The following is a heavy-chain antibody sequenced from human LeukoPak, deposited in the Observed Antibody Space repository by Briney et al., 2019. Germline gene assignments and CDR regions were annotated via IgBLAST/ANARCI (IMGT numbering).Heavy chain of an antibody. CDR2: IWYGGSNK. V-gene: IGHV3-30*02. Sequence: GGSLRLSCAASGFTFSSYGMHWVRQAPGKGLEWVAVIWYGGSNKYYADSVKGRFTISRDNSKNTLYLQMNSLRAEDTAVYYCAKDGAARGLDYWGQGTLVTVSS. CDR3: AKDGAARGLDY. J-gene: IGHJ4*02. D-gene: IGHD6-6*01. CDR1: GFTFSSYG.